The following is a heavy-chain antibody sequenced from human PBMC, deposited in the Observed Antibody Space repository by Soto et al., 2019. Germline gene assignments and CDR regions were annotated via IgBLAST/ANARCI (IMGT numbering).Heavy chain of an antibody. D-gene: IGHD5-12*01. V-gene: IGHV1-69*13. J-gene: IGHJ6*02. CDR1: GGTFSSYA. CDR3: ASSVAKHYYYGMDV. CDR2: IIPIFGTA. Sequence: GASVKVSCKASGGTFSSYAISWVRQAPGQGLEWMGGIIPIFGTANYAQKFQGRVTITADESTSTAYMELSSLRSEDTAVYYCASSVAKHYYYGMDVWGQGTTVTVSS.